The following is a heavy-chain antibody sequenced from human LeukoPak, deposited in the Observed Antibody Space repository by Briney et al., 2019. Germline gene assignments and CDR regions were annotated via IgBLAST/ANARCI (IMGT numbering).Heavy chain of an antibody. CDR3: ARLDIAAAGY. CDR1: GGSFSGYY. Sequence: PSETLSLTCAVYGGSFSGYYWSWIRQPGKGLEWIGEINHSGSTNYNPSLKSRVTISVDTSKNQFSLKLSSVTAADTAVYYCARLDIAAAGYWGQGTLVTVSS. J-gene: IGHJ4*02. CDR2: INHSGST. D-gene: IGHD6-13*01. V-gene: IGHV4-34*01.